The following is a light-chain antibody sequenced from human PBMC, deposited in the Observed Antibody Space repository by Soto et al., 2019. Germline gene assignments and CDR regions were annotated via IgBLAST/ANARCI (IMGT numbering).Light chain of an antibody. V-gene: IGKV2-28*01. CDR2: LGA. CDR1: QSLLYSNGQXX. CDR3: MQALQTPPFT. Sequence: EIVMTQSPVSLPVTPGEPASISCRSSQSLLYSNGQXXXXXYLQKPGQSPQLLIYLGANRASGVPDRFSGSGSGTGFTLKISSVEAEDIGIYYCMQALQTPPFTFGQGTRLEIK. J-gene: IGKJ5*01.